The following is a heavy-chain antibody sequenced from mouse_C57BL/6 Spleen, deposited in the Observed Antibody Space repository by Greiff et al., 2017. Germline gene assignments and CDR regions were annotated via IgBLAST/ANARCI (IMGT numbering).Heavy chain of an antibody. CDR3: ARRRAMDY. CDR1: GYAFSSSW. J-gene: IGHJ4*01. CDR2: IYPGDGDT. V-gene: IGHV1-82*01. Sequence: QVQLQQSGPELVKPGASVKISCKASGYAFSSSWMNWVKQRPGKGLEWIGRIYPGDGDTNYNGKFKGKATLTADKSSSTAYMQLSSLTSEDSSVXFCARRRAMDYWGQGTSVTVSS.